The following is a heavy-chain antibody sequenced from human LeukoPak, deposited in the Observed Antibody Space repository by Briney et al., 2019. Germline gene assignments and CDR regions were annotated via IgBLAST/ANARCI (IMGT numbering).Heavy chain of an antibody. V-gene: IGHV3-23*01. D-gene: IGHD6-19*01. CDR1: GFTFSNYA. J-gene: IGHJ4*02. CDR2: ISGSGDSM. CDR3: EKRPYNSGWSTGRFDH. Sequence: GGSLRLSCAASGFTFSNYAMSWVRQAPGKGLEWVSAISGSGDSMYYADSVKGRFTISRDNSKNTLYLQMNSLRAEDTAVYYCEKRPYNSGWSTGRFDHWGQGTLVTVSS.